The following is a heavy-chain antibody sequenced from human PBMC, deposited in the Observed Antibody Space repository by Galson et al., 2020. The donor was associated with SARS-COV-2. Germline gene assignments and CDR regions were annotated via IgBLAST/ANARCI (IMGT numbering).Heavy chain of an antibody. V-gene: IGHV3-23*01. CDR1: GFTFSSYA. J-gene: IGHJ4*02. Sequence: GGSLRLSCPASGFTFSSYAMSWVRQAPEKGLEWVSAIRGSGGSTYYADSVKGRSTISRDNSKNTLYLQMNSLRAEDTAVYYCAKDMKERHTRGVSEGGDRNDYWGQGTLVTVSS. CDR2: IRGSGGST. CDR3: AKDMKERHTRGVSEGGDRNDY. D-gene: IGHD3-10*01.